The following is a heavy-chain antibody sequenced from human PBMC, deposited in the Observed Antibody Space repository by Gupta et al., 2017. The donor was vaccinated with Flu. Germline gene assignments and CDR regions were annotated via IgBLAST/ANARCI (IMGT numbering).Heavy chain of an antibody. V-gene: IGHV3-48*02. CDR2: IGSGGNT. J-gene: IGHJ1*01. CDR1: GVTISGCH. CDR3: ARDFDWAFQH. Sequence: EVQLVESGGGLVQPGGSLRLSCAVSGVTISGCHMNWVRQAPGRGLEWLSYIGSGGNTDYADSVRGRFTIPRDNAKNSLYLQMNSLRDEDTAVYYCARDFDWAFQHWGQGILVTVSS. D-gene: IGHD3-9*01.